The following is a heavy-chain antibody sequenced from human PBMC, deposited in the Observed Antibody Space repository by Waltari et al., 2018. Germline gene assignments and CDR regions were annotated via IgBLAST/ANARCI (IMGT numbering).Heavy chain of an antibody. D-gene: IGHD3-3*02. V-gene: IGHV3-74*01. CDR2: IKMDGSST. J-gene: IGHJ6*02. CDR1: GFTYSSYW. CDR3: ARGSFLEWLGGMDV. Sequence: EVQLVESGGGLVQPGGSLRLSCAASGFTYSSYWMQWVRQAPGKGLVGGSRIKMDGSSTRYAGTVKGRFTISRDNAKNTLDLQMNSLRAEDTAVYYCARGSFLEWLGGMDVWGQGTTVTVSS.